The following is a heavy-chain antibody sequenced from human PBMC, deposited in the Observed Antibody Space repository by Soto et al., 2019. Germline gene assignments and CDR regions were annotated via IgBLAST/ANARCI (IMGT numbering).Heavy chain of an antibody. CDR3: AIGHANDTSGYQAY. V-gene: IGHV1-69*01. D-gene: IGHD3-22*01. J-gene: IGHJ4*02. Sequence: QVQLVQSGAEVKKPGSSVKVSCKTSGGTFSTYGISWVRQAPGQGLEWMGGIIPIFGTTSYAQKFQGRVTITADESTSTVYMELSSLRSEDTAVYYCAIGHANDTSGYQAYWGQGTLVIVSS. CDR2: IIPIFGTT. CDR1: GGTFSTYG.